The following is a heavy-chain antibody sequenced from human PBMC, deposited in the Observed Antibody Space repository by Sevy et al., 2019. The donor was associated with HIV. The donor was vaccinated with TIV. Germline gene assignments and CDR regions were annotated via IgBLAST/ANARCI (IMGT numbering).Heavy chain of an antibody. V-gene: IGHV5-51*01. J-gene: IGHJ4*02. D-gene: IGHD3-16*02. CDR1: GYSFTSYW. CDR3: AGPASEGYDYVWGSYRYIDYFDY. CDR2: IYPGDSDT. Sequence: GESLKISCKGSGYSFTSYWIGWVRQMPGKGLEWMGIIYPGDSDTRYSPSFQGQVTISADKSIGTAYLPWSSLKASDTAMYYCAGPASEGYDYVWGSYRYIDYFDYWGQGTLVTVSS.